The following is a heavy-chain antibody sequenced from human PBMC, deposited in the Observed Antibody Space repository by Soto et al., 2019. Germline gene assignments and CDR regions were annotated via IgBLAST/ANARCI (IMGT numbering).Heavy chain of an antibody. J-gene: IGHJ5*02. Sequence: QVQLVQSGAEVKKHGASVKVSCRASCYTFTNFGVTWVRRAPGQGLEWMGWISAYTDNPNYAQKFQGRVTMTIDTHATPVYMDPRSLTSDDTSVYYCARVRPGVEAWFDPWGQGTLGTVS. CDR3: ARVRPGVEAWFDP. CDR1: CYTFTNFG. V-gene: IGHV1-18*01. D-gene: IGHD2-2*01. CDR2: ISAYTDNP.